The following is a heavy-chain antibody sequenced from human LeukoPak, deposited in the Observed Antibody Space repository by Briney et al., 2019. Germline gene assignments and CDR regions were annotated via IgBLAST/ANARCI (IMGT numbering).Heavy chain of an antibody. Sequence: GSSVKVSCKASGGTFSSYAISWVRQAPGQGLEWMGGIIPIFGTANYAQKFQGRVTITADESTSTAYMELSSLRSEDTAVYYCARVRGGAWSGYSPYYYYMDVWGKGTTVTVSS. J-gene: IGHJ6*03. V-gene: IGHV1-69*01. CDR1: GGTFSSYA. CDR3: ARVRGGAWSGYSPYYYYMDV. D-gene: IGHD3-3*01. CDR2: IIPIFGTA.